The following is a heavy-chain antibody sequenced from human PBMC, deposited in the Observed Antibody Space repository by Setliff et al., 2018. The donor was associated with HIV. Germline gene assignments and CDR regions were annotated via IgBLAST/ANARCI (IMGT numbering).Heavy chain of an antibody. CDR1: GYTFTSYD. J-gene: IGHJ6*03. D-gene: IGHD6-19*01. V-gene: IGHV1-8*02. Sequence: GASVKVSCKAPGYTFTSYDINWVRQATGQGLEWMGWMNPNSGNTGYAQKFQGRVTMTRDTSIRTAYMELSSLRSEDTAVYYCARGAWYTSGWYSSRYLDVWGKGTTVTVSS. CDR3: ARGAWYTSGWYSSRYLDV. CDR2: MNPNSGNT.